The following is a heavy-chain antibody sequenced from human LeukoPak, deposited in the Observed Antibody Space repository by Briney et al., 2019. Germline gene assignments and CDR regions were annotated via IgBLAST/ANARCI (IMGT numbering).Heavy chain of an antibody. J-gene: IGHJ4*02. CDR3: ARDRTVELLVDYIFDY. CDR2: IWYDGSNK. D-gene: IGHD1-7*01. V-gene: IGHV3-33*01. Sequence: PGRSLRLSCAASGFTFSSYGMHWVRQAPGKGLEWVAVIWYDGSNKYYADSVKGRFTISRDNSKNTLYLQMSSLRAEDTAVYYCARDRTVELLVDYIFDYWGQGTLVTVSS. CDR1: GFTFSSYG.